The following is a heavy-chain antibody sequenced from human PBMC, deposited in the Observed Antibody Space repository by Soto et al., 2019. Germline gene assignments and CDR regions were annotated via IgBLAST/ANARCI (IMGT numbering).Heavy chain of an antibody. J-gene: IGHJ6*04. D-gene: IGHD6-13*01. Sequence: GGSLRLSCAASGITVSTNYMTWVRQAPGKGLEWVSEIYTGGTTYYADSVKDRFIISRDNSKNTLYLQMTSLRAEDTAVYYCASGAGIAAAGGYYYYYGMDDWGEGPTVTVSS. CDR3: ASGAGIAAAGGYYYYYGMDD. CDR2: IYTGGTT. CDR1: GITVSTNY. V-gene: IGHV3-66*01.